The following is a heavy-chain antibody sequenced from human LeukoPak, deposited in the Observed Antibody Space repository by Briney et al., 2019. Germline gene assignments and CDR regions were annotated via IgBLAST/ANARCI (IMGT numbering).Heavy chain of an antibody. Sequence: GGSLRLSCAASGFPFSGYTRSWVRQAPGRGLEWVSSISSSDNYIYYVDSVQGRFTISRDNAKDSLYLEMNNLRAEDAVVYYCARVAGYCTTARCFAFYFDFWGQGALVTVSS. D-gene: IGHD2-2*01. CDR2: ISSSDNYI. V-gene: IGHV3-21*01. CDR3: ARVAGYCTTARCFAFYFDF. CDR1: GFPFSGYT. J-gene: IGHJ4*02.